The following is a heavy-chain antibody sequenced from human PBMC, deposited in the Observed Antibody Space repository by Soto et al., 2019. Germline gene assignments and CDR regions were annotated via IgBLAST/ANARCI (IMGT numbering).Heavy chain of an antibody. CDR1: GDSVSSRSVY. J-gene: IGHJ4*03. Sequence: NPXATLSLTFTVTGDSVSSRSVYWGWIRQPPGKGLEWIGSIYYSGSTYNNPSLRSRVSMSIDTSKDQFSLKLKSVTAADTALYFCARKRTPVVTQAYFDVSGPGSLVTVS. CDR3: ARKRTPVVTQAYFDV. V-gene: IGHV4-39*01. CDR2: IYYSGST. D-gene: IGHD2-21*02.